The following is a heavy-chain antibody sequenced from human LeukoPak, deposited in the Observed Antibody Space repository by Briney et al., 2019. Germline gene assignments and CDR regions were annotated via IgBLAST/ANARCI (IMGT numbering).Heavy chain of an antibody. CDR2: IIPILGIA. J-gene: IGHJ4*02. D-gene: IGHD2-15*01. V-gene: IGHV1-69*04. Sequence: SMKVSCKASGGTFSSYAISWVRQAPGQGLEWVGRIIPILGIANYAQKFQGRVTVTADKSTSTAYMELSSLRSEDTAVYYCARDCSGGSCYNIHWGQGTLVTVSS. CDR1: GGTFSSYA. CDR3: ARDCSGGSCYNIH.